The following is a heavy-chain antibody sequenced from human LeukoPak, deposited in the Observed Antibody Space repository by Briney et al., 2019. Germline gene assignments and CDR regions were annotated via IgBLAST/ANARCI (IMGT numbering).Heavy chain of an antibody. D-gene: IGHD5-18*01. CDR3: GRDSQAPYSYGIDY. Sequence: GGSLRLSCAASGFTFGTYWMSWVRQAPGKGLEWVAVISYDGSNKYYADSVKGRFTISRDNSKNTLYVQMNSLRAEDTAVYYCGRDSQAPYSYGIDYWGQGTLVTVSS. CDR1: GFTFGTYW. V-gene: IGHV3-30-3*01. CDR2: ISYDGSNK. J-gene: IGHJ4*02.